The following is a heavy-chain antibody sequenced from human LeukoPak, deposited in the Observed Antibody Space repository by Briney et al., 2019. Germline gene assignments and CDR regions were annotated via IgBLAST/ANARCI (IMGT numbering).Heavy chain of an antibody. CDR1: GGSISSGSYY. Sequence: SQTLSLTCTVSGGSISSGSYYWSWIRQPAGKGLEWIGRIYTSGSTNYNPSLKSRVTISVDTSKNQFSLKLSSVTAADTAVYYCARARILGYCSGGSCYSLDYWGQGTLATVSS. V-gene: IGHV4-61*02. CDR3: ARARILGYCSGGSCYSLDY. CDR2: IYTSGST. D-gene: IGHD2-15*01. J-gene: IGHJ4*02.